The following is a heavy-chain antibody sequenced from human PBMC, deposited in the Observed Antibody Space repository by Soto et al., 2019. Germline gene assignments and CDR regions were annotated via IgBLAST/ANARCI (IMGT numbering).Heavy chain of an antibody. CDR3: ARDPCSRDCNDFDY. CDR1: GFTFTTYA. V-gene: IGHV1-3*01. D-gene: IGHD2-21*02. CDR2: IHAGNGNT. J-gene: IGHJ4*02. Sequence: VQVVQSGAEVKKPGASVKVSCKASGFTFTTYAIHRVRQAPGQRLEWMGWIHAGNGNTKSSQKFQDRLTITRDTSASTAYMELSSLRSEDSAVYFCARDPCSRDCNDFDYWGQGTLVTVSS.